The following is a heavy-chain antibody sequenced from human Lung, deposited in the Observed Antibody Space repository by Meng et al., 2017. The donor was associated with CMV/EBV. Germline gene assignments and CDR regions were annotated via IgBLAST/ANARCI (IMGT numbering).Heavy chain of an antibody. CDR1: GFTFSSFSSYA. Sequence: SCAASGFTFSSFSSYAMHWVRQAPGKGLEWVASIPYDRSNKYYTDSVKGRFTISRDNSKNALYLHMNSLRTEDTAVYYCAKVKVTAALHDSFDIWXQGTXV. CDR2: IPYDRSNK. J-gene: IGHJ3*02. CDR3: AKVKVTAALHDSFDI. V-gene: IGHV3-30*02. D-gene: IGHD2-2*01.